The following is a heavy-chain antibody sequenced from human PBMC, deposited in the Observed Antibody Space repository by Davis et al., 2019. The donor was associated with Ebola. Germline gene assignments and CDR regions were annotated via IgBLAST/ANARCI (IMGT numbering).Heavy chain of an antibody. CDR2: IIPILGIA. D-gene: IGHD1-26*01. Sequence: AASVKVSCKASGYTFSTYGISWVRQAPGQGLEWMGRIIPILGIANYAQKFQGRVTITADKSTSTAYMELSSLRSEDTAVYYCAIAQGLVGATGKETFDIWGQGTMVTVSS. V-gene: IGHV1-69*04. J-gene: IGHJ3*02. CDR3: AIAQGLVGATGKETFDI. CDR1: GYTFSTYG.